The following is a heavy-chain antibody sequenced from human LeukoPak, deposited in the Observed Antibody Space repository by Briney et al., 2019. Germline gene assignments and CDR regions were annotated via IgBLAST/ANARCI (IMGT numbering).Heavy chain of an antibody. J-gene: IGHJ4*02. V-gene: IGHV1-2*02. CDR3: ARGAAYYYDSSGYFDY. CDR1: GYTFTGYY. CDR2: INPSSGGT. Sequence: ASVKVSCKASGYTFTGYYMHWVRQAPGQGLEWMGWINPSSGGTNYAQKFQGRVTMTRDTSISTAYVELSRLRSDDTAVYYCARGAAYYYDSSGYFDYWGQGTLVTVSS. D-gene: IGHD3-22*01.